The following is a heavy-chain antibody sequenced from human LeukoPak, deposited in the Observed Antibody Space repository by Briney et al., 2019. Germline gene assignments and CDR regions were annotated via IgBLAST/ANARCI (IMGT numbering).Heavy chain of an antibody. J-gene: IGHJ6*02. Sequence: SVKVSCTASGGTFSSYAISWVRQAPGQGLEWMGGIIPIFGTANYAQKFQGRVTITADESTSTAYMELSSLRSEDTAVYYCASGQLELRGYYYYYYYGMDVWGQGTTVTVSS. D-gene: IGHD1-7*01. CDR2: IIPIFGTA. V-gene: IGHV1-69*13. CDR1: GGTFSSYA. CDR3: ASGQLELRGYYYYYYYGMDV.